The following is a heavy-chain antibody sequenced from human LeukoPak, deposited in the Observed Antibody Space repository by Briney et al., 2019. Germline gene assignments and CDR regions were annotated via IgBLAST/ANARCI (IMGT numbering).Heavy chain of an antibody. Sequence: SETLSLTCTVSGGSISSYYWSWIRQPPGKGLEWIGYIYYSGSTNYNPSLKSRVTISVDTSKNQFSLKLSSVTAAVTAVYYCASSWYADYWGQGTLVTVSS. D-gene: IGHD6-13*01. J-gene: IGHJ4*02. CDR2: IYYSGST. CDR1: GGSISSYY. CDR3: ASSWYADY. V-gene: IGHV4-59*01.